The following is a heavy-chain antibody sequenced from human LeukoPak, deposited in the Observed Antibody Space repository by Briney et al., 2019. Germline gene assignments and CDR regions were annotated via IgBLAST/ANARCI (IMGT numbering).Heavy chain of an antibody. V-gene: IGHV3-30*02. CDR3: AKDGGGIAAPYYFDY. D-gene: IGHD6-13*01. CDR2: IRYDGSNK. Sequence: GGSLRLSCAASGFTFSSYGMPWVRQAPGKGLEWVAFIRYDGSNKYYADSVKGRFTISRDNSKNTLYLQMNSLRAEDTAVYYCAKDGGGIAAPYYFDYWGQGTLVTVSS. CDR1: GFTFSSYG. J-gene: IGHJ4*02.